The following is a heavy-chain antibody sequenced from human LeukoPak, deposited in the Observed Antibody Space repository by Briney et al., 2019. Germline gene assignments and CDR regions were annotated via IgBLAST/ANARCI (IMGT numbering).Heavy chain of an antibody. D-gene: IGHD3-16*02. CDR3: ARDRPFGGVIDGMDV. CDR2: ISGSGGST. J-gene: IGHJ6*02. V-gene: IGHV3-23*01. CDR1: GFTFNSYA. Sequence: GGSLRLSCAASGFTFNSYAMSWVRQAPGKGLEWVSAISGSGGSTFYADSVKGRFTISRDSSENTLYLQMNSLTAEDTAVYYCARDRPFGGVIDGMDVWGQGTTVTVSS.